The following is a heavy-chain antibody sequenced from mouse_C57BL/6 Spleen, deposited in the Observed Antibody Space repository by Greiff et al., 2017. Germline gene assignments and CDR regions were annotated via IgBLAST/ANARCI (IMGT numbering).Heavy chain of an antibody. CDR2: IYPGDGDT. V-gene: IGHV1-80*01. D-gene: IGHD1-1*02. J-gene: IGHJ1*03. CDR1: GYAFSSYW. Sequence: VMLVESGAELVKPGASVKISCKASGYAFSSYWMNWVKQRPGKGLEWIGQIYPGDGDTNYNGKFKGKATLTADKSSSTAYMQLSSLTSEDSAVYFCARRDYYDGNYGYFDVWGTGTTVTVSS. CDR3: ARRDYYDGNYGYFDV.